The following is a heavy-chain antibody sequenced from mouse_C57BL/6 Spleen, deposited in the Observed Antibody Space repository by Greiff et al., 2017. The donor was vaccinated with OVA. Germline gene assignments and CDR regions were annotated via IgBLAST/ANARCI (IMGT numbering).Heavy chain of an antibody. J-gene: IGHJ4*01. Sequence: VQLKESVAELVRPGASVKLSCTASGFNIKNTYMHWVKQRPEQGLEWIGRIDPANGNTKYAPKFQGKATITADTSSNTAYLQLSSLTSEDTAIYYGAGEDYGSSYEGAMDDWGQGTSVTVSS. D-gene: IGHD1-1*01. V-gene: IGHV14-3*01. CDR3: AGEDYGSSYEGAMDD. CDR1: GFNIKNTY. CDR2: IDPANGNT.